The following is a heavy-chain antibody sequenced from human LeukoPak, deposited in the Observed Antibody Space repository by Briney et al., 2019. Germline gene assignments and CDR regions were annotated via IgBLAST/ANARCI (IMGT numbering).Heavy chain of an antibody. CDR3: ASYCSGGSCYSDDAFDI. Sequence: PQASVKVSCKASGYTFTSYYMHWVRQAPGQGLEWMGIINPSGGSTSYAQKFQGRVTMTRDTSTSTVYMELSRLRSDDTAVYYCASYCSGGSCYSDDAFDIWGQGTMVTVSS. V-gene: IGHV1-46*01. D-gene: IGHD2-15*01. CDR1: GYTFTSYY. J-gene: IGHJ3*02. CDR2: INPSGGST.